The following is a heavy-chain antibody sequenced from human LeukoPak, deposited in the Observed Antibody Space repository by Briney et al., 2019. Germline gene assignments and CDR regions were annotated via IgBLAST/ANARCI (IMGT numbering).Heavy chain of an antibody. V-gene: IGHV3-7*01. Sequence: GGSLRLSCAASGFTFSSDSMTWVRQAPGKGLEWVSHIKHDGSEKNYVDSVKGRFTISRDNTNYSLYLQMNSLRAEDTAVYYCARDTTVCGSYTRHSFAHSPDAWGKGTPVTVSS. J-gene: IGHJ6*04. CDR1: GFTFSSDS. CDR3: ARDTTVCGSYTRHSFAHSPDA. D-gene: IGHD3-16*01. CDR2: IKHDGSEK.